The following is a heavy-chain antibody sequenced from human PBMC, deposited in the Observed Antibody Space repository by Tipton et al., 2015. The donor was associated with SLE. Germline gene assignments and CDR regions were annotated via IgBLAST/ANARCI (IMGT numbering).Heavy chain of an antibody. V-gene: IGHV4-34*01. CDR2: ISHSGST. J-gene: IGHJ4*02. Sequence: TLSLTCAVYGGSFSGYYWNWIRQPPGKGLEWIGEISHSGSTNYDPSLKSRVTISVDTSKNQFSLNLSSVTAADTAVYYCARQRTYYDFGSAGYGGGSFDYRGQGSMVTISS. CDR1: GGSFSGYY. CDR3: ARQRTYYDFGSAGYGGGSFDY. D-gene: IGHD3-3*01.